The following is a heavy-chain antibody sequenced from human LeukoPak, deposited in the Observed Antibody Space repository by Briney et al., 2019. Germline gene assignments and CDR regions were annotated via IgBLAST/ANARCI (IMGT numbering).Heavy chain of an antibody. CDR1: GGSISSGGYY. Sequence: SQTLSLTCTVSGGSISSGGYYWSWIRQHPGKGLEWIGYIYYSGSTYYNPSLKSRVTISVDTSKNQFSLKLSSVTAADTAVYYCARLDDFWSGYPSRGQGTLVTVSS. J-gene: IGHJ4*02. V-gene: IGHV4-31*03. CDR2: IYYSGST. CDR3: ARLDDFWSGYPS. D-gene: IGHD3-3*01.